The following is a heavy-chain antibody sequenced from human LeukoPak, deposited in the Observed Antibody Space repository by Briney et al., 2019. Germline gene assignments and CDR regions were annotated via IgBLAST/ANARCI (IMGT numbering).Heavy chain of an antibody. D-gene: IGHD6-13*01. CDR3: ARVPRYSSTLDAFDI. CDR2: ISSSSSYI. J-gene: IGHJ3*02. V-gene: IGHV3-21*01. CDR1: GFTFSSYS. Sequence: PGGSLRLSCAASGFTFSSYSMNRVRQAPGKGLEWVSSISSSSSYIYYADSVKGRFTISRDNAKNSLYLQMNSLRAEDTAVYYCARVPRYSSTLDAFDIWGQGTMVTVSS.